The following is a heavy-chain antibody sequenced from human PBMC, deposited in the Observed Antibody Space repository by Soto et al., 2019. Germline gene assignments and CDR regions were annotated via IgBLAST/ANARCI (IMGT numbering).Heavy chain of an antibody. Sequence: GGSLRLSCSASGFTFSSYAMHWVRQAPGKGLEYVSAISSSGGSTYYADSVKGRFTISRDNSKNSLYLQMSSLRAEDTAVYYCARDPHSLIVATTPSFDYWGQGTLVTVSS. D-gene: IGHD5-12*01. CDR3: ARDPHSLIVATTPSFDY. CDR1: GFTFSSYA. V-gene: IGHV3-64*04. CDR2: ISSSGGST. J-gene: IGHJ4*02.